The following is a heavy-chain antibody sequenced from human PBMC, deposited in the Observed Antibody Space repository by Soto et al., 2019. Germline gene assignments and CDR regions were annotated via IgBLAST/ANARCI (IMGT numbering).Heavy chain of an antibody. CDR1: GGSIRGYY. Sequence: QVQLQESGPGLVTPSETLSLTCTVSGGSIRGYYWSWIRQPPGKGLEWIGQTFSSGSTSYSPSLTSRVTISVDTSKNRVSLNLRSVTAADTAMYYCARHGRESRGCHFDSWGQGIQVTVSS. D-gene: IGHD3-22*01. CDR2: TFSSGST. CDR3: ARHGRESRGCHFDS. J-gene: IGHJ4*02. V-gene: IGHV4-59*08.